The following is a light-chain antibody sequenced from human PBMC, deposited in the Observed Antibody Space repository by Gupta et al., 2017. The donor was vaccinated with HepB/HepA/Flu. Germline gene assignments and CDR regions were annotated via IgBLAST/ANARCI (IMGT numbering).Light chain of an antibody. CDR1: SSNIGAGYD. CDR2: GHP. Sequence: QSVLPQLPSVSGAPGQRVAISCTGSSSNIGAGYDVHWYQQLPGTAPKLLIYGHPDRPSGVPDRFSGSKSGPSASLAITGLQAEDEADYYCQSYDSSLTGSVYGGGTKLTVL. V-gene: IGLV1-40*01. CDR3: QSYDSSLTGSV. J-gene: IGLJ2*01.